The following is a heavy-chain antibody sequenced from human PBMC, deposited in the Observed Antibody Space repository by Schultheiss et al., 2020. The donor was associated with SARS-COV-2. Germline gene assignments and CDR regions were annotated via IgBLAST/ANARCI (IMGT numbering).Heavy chain of an antibody. CDR2: ISGGGGGA. D-gene: IGHD3-9*01. Sequence: GGSLRLSCEASGFTFSSCAMSWVRQAPGKGLEWVSRISGGGGGAYYADSVKGRFTISRDNSKNTLYLQMNSLRAEDTAVYYCARGNDILTGGGMDVWGQGTTVTVSS. CDR3: ARGNDILTGGGMDV. V-gene: IGHV3-23*01. CDR1: GFTFSSCA. J-gene: IGHJ6*02.